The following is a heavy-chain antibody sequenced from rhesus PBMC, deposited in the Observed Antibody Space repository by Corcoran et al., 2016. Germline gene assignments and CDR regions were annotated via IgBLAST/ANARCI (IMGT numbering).Heavy chain of an antibody. CDR3: AKGMGLAAAGPLDY. J-gene: IGHJ4*01. D-gene: IGHD6-25*01. CDR1: GYSFTSYW. V-gene: IGHV5-20*01. Sequence: EVQLVQSGAEVKRPGESLKISCRTSGYSFTSYWLSWVRQMPGKGLEWMGAIEPSDSASRYNPSLQGQVTSSAEKSITTAYLQWSRLKASDTATYYCAKGMGLAAAGPLDYWGQGVLVTVSS. CDR2: IEPSDSAS.